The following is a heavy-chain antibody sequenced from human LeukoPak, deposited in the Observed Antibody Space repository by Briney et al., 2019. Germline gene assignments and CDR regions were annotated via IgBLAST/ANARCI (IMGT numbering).Heavy chain of an antibody. Sequence: SETLSLTCTVSGGSISNYYWSWIRQPPGKGLEWIGYIYYSGSTNYNPSLKSRVTIPVDTSKNQFSLRLSSVTAADTAVYYCARVPYSGYDSSIFMYYYYGMDVWGQGTTVTVSS. D-gene: IGHD5-12*01. CDR2: IYYSGST. J-gene: IGHJ6*02. CDR3: ARVPYSGYDSSIFMYYYYGMDV. V-gene: IGHV4-59*01. CDR1: GGSISNYY.